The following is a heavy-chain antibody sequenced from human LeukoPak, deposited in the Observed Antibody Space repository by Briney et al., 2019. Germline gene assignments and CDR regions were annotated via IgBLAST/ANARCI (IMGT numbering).Heavy chain of an antibody. V-gene: IGHV5-51*01. CDR3: ARAVCSSTSCYYDREFDY. Sequence: GESLKISCKGSGYSFTSYWIGWVRQMPGKGLEWMGIIYPGDSDTRYSPSFQGQVTISADKSISTAYLQWSSLKASDTAMYYCARAVCSSTSCYYDREFDYWGQGTLVTVSS. CDR1: GYSFTSYW. D-gene: IGHD2-2*01. J-gene: IGHJ4*02. CDR2: IYPGDSDT.